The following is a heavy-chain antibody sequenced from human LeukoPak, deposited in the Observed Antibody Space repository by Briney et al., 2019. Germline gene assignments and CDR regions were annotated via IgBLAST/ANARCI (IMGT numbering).Heavy chain of an antibody. D-gene: IGHD5-18*01. CDR3: AKDRGQEGPSDPTLVGYQTDY. CDR1: GFTFSSYA. J-gene: IGHJ4*02. CDR2: ISGSGGST. Sequence: QPGGSLRLSCAASGFTFSSYAMSWVRQAPGKGLEWVSAISGSGGSTYYADSVKGRFTISRDNSKNTLYLQMNRLRAEDTAVYYCAKDRGQEGPSDPTLVGYQTDYWGQGTLVTVSS. V-gene: IGHV3-23*01.